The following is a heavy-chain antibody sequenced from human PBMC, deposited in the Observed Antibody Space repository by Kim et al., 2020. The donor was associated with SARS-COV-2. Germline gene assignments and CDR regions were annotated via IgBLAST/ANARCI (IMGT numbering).Heavy chain of an antibody. D-gene: IGHD2-2*01. Sequence: GGSLRLSCAASGFIFNKSWMSWVRQAPGKGLEWVGRIKSETDGGTIDYVAPVRGRFTISRDDSKSTLYLQMNSLKIEDTAVYYCTTWQYQLPVFPFYGMDVWGPGTTVTVSS. CDR1: GFIFNKSW. CDR2: IKSETDGGTI. V-gene: IGHV3-15*01. J-gene: IGHJ6*02. CDR3: TTWQYQLPVFPFYGMDV.